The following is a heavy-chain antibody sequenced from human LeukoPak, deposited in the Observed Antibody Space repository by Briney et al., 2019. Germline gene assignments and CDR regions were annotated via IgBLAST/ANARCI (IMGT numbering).Heavy chain of an antibody. J-gene: IGHJ6*03. Sequence: SETLSLTCTVSGGSIRSDSVYWGWLRQPPGKGLEWIGSIYYSGTTYDNPSLESRVTISIETSKNQFSLKLSSVTAADTAVYYCARQRADYFYYYVDVWGKGTTVTVS. V-gene: IGHV4-39*01. D-gene: IGHD3-9*01. CDR3: ARQRADYFYYYVDV. CDR2: IYYSGTT. CDR1: GGSIRSDSVY.